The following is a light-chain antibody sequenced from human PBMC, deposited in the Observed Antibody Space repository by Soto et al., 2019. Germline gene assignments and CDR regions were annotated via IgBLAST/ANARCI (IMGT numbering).Light chain of an antibody. CDR2: GAS. J-gene: IGKJ2*01. Sequence: EIVMTQSPATLSVSPGERATLSCRASQSVSSNLAWYQQKPGQAPRLLIYGASTRATGIPARFCRGGSGTEFTLAISVLQSEDFAVYYCQQYNNWPGYTFGQGTKLEIK. CDR3: QQYNNWPGYT. CDR1: QSVSSN. V-gene: IGKV3-15*01.